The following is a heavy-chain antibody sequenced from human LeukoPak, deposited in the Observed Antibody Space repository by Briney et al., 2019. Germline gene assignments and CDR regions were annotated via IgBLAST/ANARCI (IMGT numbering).Heavy chain of an antibody. Sequence: ASVNPSCKASGYTFTGYYIHWVRQAPGLGLEWMGWINPNSGDTDCVQKFQGRVTMTRDTSISTAYMELNRLTSDDTAVYYCARGSTLYYFRDWGQGTRVTVSS. J-gene: IGHJ4*02. CDR2: INPNSGDT. CDR3: ARGSTLYYFRD. D-gene: IGHD3-10*01. V-gene: IGHV1-2*02. CDR1: GYTFTGYY.